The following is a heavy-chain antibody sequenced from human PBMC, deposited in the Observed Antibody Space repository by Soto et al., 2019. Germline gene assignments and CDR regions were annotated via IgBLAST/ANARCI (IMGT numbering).Heavy chain of an antibody. J-gene: IGHJ5*02. D-gene: IGHD4-4*01. V-gene: IGHV4-31*01. CDR1: GGSISSGGYY. Sequence: SETLSLTCTVSGGSISSGGYYWSWIRQHPGKGLEWIGYIYYSGSTYYNPSLKSQVTISVDTSKNQFSLKLSSVTAADTAVYYCARINDYSSRFDPWGQGTLVTVSS. CDR3: ARINDYSSRFDP. CDR2: IYYSGST.